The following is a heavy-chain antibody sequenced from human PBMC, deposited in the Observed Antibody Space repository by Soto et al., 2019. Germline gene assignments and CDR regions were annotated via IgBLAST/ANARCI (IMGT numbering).Heavy chain of an antibody. CDR1: RFTFSTYG. CDR3: AKEGRDSSTGCSRCYGLDV. J-gene: IGHJ6*02. CDR2: MSHDGSHR. V-gene: IGHV3-30*18. Sequence: LRLSCEASRFTFSTYGMHWVRQAPGKGPEWVAAMSHDGSHRYYGGSVKGRFTISRDNSKNTLYLEMDSLRPEDTAVYFCAKEGRDSSTGCSRCYGLDVWGQGTPVTSP. D-gene: IGHD2-2*01.